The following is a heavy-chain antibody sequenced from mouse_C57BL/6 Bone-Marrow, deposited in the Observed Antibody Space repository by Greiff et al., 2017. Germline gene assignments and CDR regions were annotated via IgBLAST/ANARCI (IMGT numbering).Heavy chain of an antibody. D-gene: IGHD4-1*02. V-gene: IGHV6-6*01. J-gene: IGHJ2*01. CDR2: IRNKANNHAT. CDR1: GFTFSDAW. Sequence: EVKLQESGGGLVQPGGSMKLSCAASGFTFSDAWMDWVRQSPEQGLEWVAEIRNKANNHATYYAESVKGRFTISRDDSKSSVYLQMNSLRAEDTGIYYCTTTGLYYFDYWGQGTTLTVSS. CDR3: TTTGLYYFDY.